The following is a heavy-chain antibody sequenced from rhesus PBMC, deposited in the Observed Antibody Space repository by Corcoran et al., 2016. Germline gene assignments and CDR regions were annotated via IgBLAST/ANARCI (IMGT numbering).Heavy chain of an antibody. CDR3: ARRIWGSGWAIDY. D-gene: IGHD6-31*01. CDR2: IGGSSGST. CDR1: GYSISSGYG. V-gene: IGHV4-127*01. J-gene: IGHJ4*01. Sequence: QVQLQESGPGLVKPSETLSLTCAVSGYSISSGYGWYWIRQPPGKGREWIGCIGGSSGSTNSNPSLKSRVTVSKDTSKNQVSLKLSSVTAADTVVYYCARRIWGSGWAIDYWGQGVLVTVSS.